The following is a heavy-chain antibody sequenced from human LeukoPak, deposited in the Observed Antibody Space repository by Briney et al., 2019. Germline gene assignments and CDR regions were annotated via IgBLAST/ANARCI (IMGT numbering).Heavy chain of an antibody. CDR3: ARDGYNRSPIN. Sequence: ASVKVSCKASDCAYTGCYLHWVRQAPGQGLEWMGIINPSGGSTSYAQKLQGRVTMTRDMSTSTVYMELSSLRSEDTAVYYCARDGYNRSPINWGQGTLVTVSS. D-gene: IGHD5-24*01. J-gene: IGHJ4*02. CDR2: INPSGGST. V-gene: IGHV1-46*01. CDR1: DCAYTGCY.